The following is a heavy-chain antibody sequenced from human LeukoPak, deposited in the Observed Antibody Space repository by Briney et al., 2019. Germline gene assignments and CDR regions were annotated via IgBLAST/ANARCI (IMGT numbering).Heavy chain of an antibody. D-gene: IGHD3-16*01. Sequence: ASVKVSCKASGYTFTRHYMHWVRQAPGQGLEWMGIINPTGDGTRYTQKFQGRVTMTRDTSTSIVYMELSSLRSEDTAVYFCARAILGGAFDIRGQGTMVTVSS. J-gene: IGHJ3*02. CDR2: INPTGDGT. CDR1: GYTFTRHY. CDR3: ARAILGGAFDI. V-gene: IGHV1-46*01.